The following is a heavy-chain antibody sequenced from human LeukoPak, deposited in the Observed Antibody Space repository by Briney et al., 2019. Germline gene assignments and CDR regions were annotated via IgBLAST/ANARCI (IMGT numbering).Heavy chain of an antibody. CDR2: INPNSGGT. V-gene: IGHV1-2*02. D-gene: IGHD3-3*01. J-gene: IGHJ4*02. CDR1: GYTFTGYY. CDR3: ASGLRGRLFHDVGRPS. Sequence: ASVKVSCKASGYTFTGYYMHWVRQAPGQGLEWMGWINPNSGGTNYAQRFQGRVTMTRDKLTSTAYMELGRPRSDDTAVYYCASGLRGRLFHDVGRPSWGQGTLVTVSS.